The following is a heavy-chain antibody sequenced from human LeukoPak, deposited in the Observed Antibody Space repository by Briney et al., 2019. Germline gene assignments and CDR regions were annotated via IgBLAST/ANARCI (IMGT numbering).Heavy chain of an antibody. CDR2: IWYDGSNK. CDR3: ARARWPYYFDY. CDR1: GFTFSSYG. Sequence: PGGSLRLSCAASGFTFSSYGMHWVRQAPGKGLEWVAVIWYDGSNKYYADSVNGRFTTSRDNSKNTLYLQMDSLRAEDTAVYYCARARWPYYFDYWGQGTLVTVSS. J-gene: IGHJ4*02. V-gene: IGHV3-33*01. D-gene: IGHD4-23*01.